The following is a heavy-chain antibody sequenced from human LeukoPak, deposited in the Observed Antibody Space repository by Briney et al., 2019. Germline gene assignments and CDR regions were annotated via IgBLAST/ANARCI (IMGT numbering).Heavy chain of an antibody. CDR1: GGSLSGYF. CDR3: ARGSKGPRLLY. CDR2: ISDSGSI. D-gene: IGHD6-6*01. V-gene: IGHV4-34*01. J-gene: IGHJ4*02. Sequence: PSETLSLTCAVYGGSLSGYFWNWIRQPPGKGLEWIGEISDSGSINFNPSLKSRVTISVDTAKNQFSLKLNSVTAADTAVYYCARGSKGPRLLYWGQGTLVTVSS.